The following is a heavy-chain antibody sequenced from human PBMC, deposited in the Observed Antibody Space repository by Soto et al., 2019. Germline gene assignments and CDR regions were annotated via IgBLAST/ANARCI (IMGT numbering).Heavy chain of an antibody. J-gene: IGHJ4*01. D-gene: IGHD3-16*01. CDR1: DSVFVTSV. CDR3: ARGGGRHLRPLET. V-gene: IGHV1-18*01. Sequence: QALLEQSGPEVKKPGDSVRISCWLYDSVFVTSVITWLRQAPGQGLEWMGWISANDGGTLSAMKFTDRLVMSTDPKGNLAYLEVWEVKSDDSAGYFCARGGGRHLRPLETWGHGTPVTVSS. CDR2: ISANDGGT.